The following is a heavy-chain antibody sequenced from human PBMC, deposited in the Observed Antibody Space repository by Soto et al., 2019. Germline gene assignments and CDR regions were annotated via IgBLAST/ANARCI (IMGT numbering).Heavy chain of an antibody. CDR1: GFTFSSYA. CDR2: ISYDGSNK. J-gene: IGHJ4*02. Sequence: GGSLRLSCAASGFTFSSYAMHWVRQAPGKGLEWVAVISYDGSNKYYADSVKGRFTISRDNSKNTLYLQMNSLRAEDTAVYYCARDPKRWLQLHDYWGQGTLVTVSS. V-gene: IGHV3-30-3*01. CDR3: ARDPKRWLQLHDY. D-gene: IGHD5-12*01.